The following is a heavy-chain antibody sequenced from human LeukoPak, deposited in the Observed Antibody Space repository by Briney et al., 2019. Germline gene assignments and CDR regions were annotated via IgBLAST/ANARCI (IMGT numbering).Heavy chain of an antibody. CDR3: ARGYCTNGVCYPFFDY. D-gene: IGHD2-8*01. V-gene: IGHV3-64*01. Sequence: GGSLRLSCAASGFTFSSYAMHWVRQAPGKGLEYVSAISSNGGSTYYANSVKGRFSISRDNSKNTLYLQMGSLRAEDMAVYYCARGYCTNGVCYPFFDYWGQGTLVTVSS. J-gene: IGHJ4*02. CDR2: ISSNGGST. CDR1: GFTFSSYA.